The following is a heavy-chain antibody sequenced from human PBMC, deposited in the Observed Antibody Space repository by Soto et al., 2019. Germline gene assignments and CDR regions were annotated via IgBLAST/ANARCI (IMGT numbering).Heavy chain of an antibody. Sequence: ASETLSLTCAVSGGSISSGGYSWSWIRQPPGKGLEWIGYIYHSGSTYYNPSLKSRVTISVDRSKNQFSLKLSSVTAADTAVYYCARAAGAYFQHWGQGTLVTVSS. V-gene: IGHV4-30-2*01. J-gene: IGHJ1*01. CDR1: GGSISSGGYS. CDR2: IYHSGST. CDR3: ARAAGAYFQH.